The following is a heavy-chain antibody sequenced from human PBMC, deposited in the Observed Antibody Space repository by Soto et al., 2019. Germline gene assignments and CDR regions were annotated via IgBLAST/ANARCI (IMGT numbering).Heavy chain of an antibody. D-gene: IGHD3-22*01. CDR1: GFTVSSNY. Sequence: EVQLVESGGGLIQPGGSLRLSCAASGFTVSSNYMSWVGQAPGKGLEWVSVIYSGGDTYCADSVKGRFTISRDNSKNTLYLQMISLRAEDTAVYYCARNYYDSGGGFDYWGQGTLVTVSS. CDR3: ARNYYDSGGGFDY. CDR2: IYSGGDT. J-gene: IGHJ4*02. V-gene: IGHV3-53*01.